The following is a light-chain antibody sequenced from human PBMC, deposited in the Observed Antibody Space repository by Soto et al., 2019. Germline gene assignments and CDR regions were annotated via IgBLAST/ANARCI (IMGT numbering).Light chain of an antibody. Sequence: DIQMTQSPSTLSASVGDRVTITCRASQSISSWLAWYQQKPGKAPNLLIYDASSLESGVPPRFSGSGSGTEFTLTISSLKPDDFATYYCQQYEGFSRTFGQGTKVEIK. CDR1: QSISSW. J-gene: IGKJ1*01. CDR3: QQYEGFSRT. CDR2: DAS. V-gene: IGKV1-5*01.